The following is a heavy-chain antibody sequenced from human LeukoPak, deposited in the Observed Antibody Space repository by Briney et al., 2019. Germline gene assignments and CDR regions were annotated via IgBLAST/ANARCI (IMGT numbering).Heavy chain of an antibody. J-gene: IGHJ4*02. D-gene: IGHD3-10*01. CDR2: IYYSGST. Sequence: SGTLSLTCTVSGGSISSYYWSWIRQPPGKGLEWIGYIYYSGSTNCNPSLKSRVTISVDTSKNQFSLKLSSVTAADTAVYYCARVPGGSGSYYPLDYWGQGTLVTVSS. CDR1: GGSISSYY. CDR3: ARVPGGSGSYYPLDY. V-gene: IGHV4-59*01.